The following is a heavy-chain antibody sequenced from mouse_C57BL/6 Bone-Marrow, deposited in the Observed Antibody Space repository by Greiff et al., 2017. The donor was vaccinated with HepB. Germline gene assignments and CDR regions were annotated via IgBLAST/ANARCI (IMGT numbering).Heavy chain of an antibody. V-gene: IGHV1-15*01. J-gene: IGHJ2*01. CDR2: IDPETGGT. D-gene: IGHD2-5*01. CDR1: GYTFTDYE. Sequence: QVQLQQSGAELVRPGASVTLSCKASGYTFTDYEMHWVKQTPVHGLEWIGAIDPETGGTAYNQKFKGKAILTADKSSSTAYMELRSLTSEDSAVYYCTRDYSNWNYFDYWGQGTTLTVSS. CDR3: TRDYSNWNYFDY.